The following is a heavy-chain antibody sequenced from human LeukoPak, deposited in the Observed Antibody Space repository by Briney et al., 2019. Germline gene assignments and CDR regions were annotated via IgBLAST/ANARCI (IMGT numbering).Heavy chain of an antibody. D-gene: IGHD2/OR15-2a*01. CDR2: IIPILGIA. V-gene: IGHV1-69*04. Sequence: AASVKVSCKASGGTFSSYAISWVRQAPGQGHEWMGRIIPILGIANYSQKFQGRVTITADKTTSTAYMELSSLRSEDTAVYYCARSMQSGYFDYWGQGTLVTVSS. J-gene: IGHJ4*02. CDR1: GGTFSSYA. CDR3: ARSMQSGYFDY.